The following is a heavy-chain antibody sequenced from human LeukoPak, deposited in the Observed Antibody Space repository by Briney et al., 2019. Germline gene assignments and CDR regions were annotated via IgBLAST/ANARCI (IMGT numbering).Heavy chain of an antibody. D-gene: IGHD2-15*01. CDR3: ARGGANCSGGRCPLNWFDP. V-gene: IGHV1-69*04. CDR1: GGTFSSYA. CDR2: IIPILGIA. J-gene: IGHJ5*02. Sequence: ASVKVSCKASGGTFSSYAISWVRQAPGQGLEWMGRIIPILGIANYAQKFQGRVTITADKSTSTAYMELRSLRSDDTAVYYCARGGANCSGGRCPLNWFDPWGQGTPVTVSS.